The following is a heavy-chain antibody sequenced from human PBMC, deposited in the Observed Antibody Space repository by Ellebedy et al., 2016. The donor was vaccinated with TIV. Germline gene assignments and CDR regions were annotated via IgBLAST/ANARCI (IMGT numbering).Heavy chain of an antibody. V-gene: IGHV3-30-3*01. CDR2: ISYDGSNK. CDR1: GFTFSSYA. D-gene: IGHD5-24*01. J-gene: IGHJ3*02. Sequence: PGGSLRLSCAASGFTFSSYAMHWVRQAPGKGLEWVAVISYDGSNKYYADSVKGRFTISRDNSKNTLYVQMNSQRAEDTAGYYCARDSTDPEKSHAFDIWGQGTMVTVSS. CDR3: ARDSTDPEKSHAFDI.